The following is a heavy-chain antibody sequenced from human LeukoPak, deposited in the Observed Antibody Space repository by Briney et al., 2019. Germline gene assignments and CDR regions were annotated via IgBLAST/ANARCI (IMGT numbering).Heavy chain of an antibody. CDR1: GFTFSRYW. Sequence: GGSLRLSCAASGFTFSRYWMNWVRQAPGKGLEWVANIKHDGSVQNYVDSVKGRFTISRDNAKKSLYLQMNSLRAEDTAVYYCARGYYYMDLWGKGTTVTVSS. CDR3: ARGYYYMDL. CDR2: IKHDGSVQ. J-gene: IGHJ6*03. V-gene: IGHV3-7*01.